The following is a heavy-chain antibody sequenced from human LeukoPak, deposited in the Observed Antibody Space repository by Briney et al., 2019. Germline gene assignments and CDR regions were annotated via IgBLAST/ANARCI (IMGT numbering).Heavy chain of an antibody. J-gene: IGHJ4*02. D-gene: IGHD6-19*01. Sequence: SGPTLVNPTQTPTLTCTFSGFSLSTSGMCVSWIRQPPGKALEWLARIDWDDDKRYNASLKTRLTISKDTSRNQVVLTMSNMDPVHTATYYCARIVAVSEDYFDYWGPGILVTVSS. CDR1: GFSLSTSGMC. CDR3: ARIVAVSEDYFDY. CDR2: IDWDDDK. V-gene: IGHV2-70*11.